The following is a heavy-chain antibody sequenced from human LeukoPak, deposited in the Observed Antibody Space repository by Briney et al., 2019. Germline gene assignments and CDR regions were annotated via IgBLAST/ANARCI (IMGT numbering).Heavy chain of an antibody. Sequence: SETLSLTCTVSGGSISSSSYYWGWIRQPPGKGLEWIGSIYYSGSTYYNPSLKSRVTISVDTSKNQFSLKLSSVTAADTAVYYCATQQGYYDSSGEFWDAFDIWGQGTMVTVSS. CDR2: IYYSGST. V-gene: IGHV4-39*07. J-gene: IGHJ3*02. CDR3: ATQQGYYDSSGEFWDAFDI. CDR1: GGSISSSSYY. D-gene: IGHD3-22*01.